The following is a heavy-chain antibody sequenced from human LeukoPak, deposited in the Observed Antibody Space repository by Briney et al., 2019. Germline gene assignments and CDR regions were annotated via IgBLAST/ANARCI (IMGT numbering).Heavy chain of an antibody. J-gene: IGHJ6*03. Sequence: PGGSLRHSCVVSGFTSSSYWMTWVRQGPGKGLESVANIKQDGSEKYYADSVKGRFTISRDNAKNSLFLQMNSLRAEDTAVYYCARASMRGYYYHYMDVWGKGTTVTVSS. CDR3: ARASMRGYYYHYMDV. CDR2: IKQDGSEK. V-gene: IGHV3-7*01. CDR1: GFTSSSYW.